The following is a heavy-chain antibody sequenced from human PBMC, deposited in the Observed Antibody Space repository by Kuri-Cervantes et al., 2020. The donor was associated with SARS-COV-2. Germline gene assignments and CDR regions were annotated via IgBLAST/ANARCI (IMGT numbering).Heavy chain of an antibody. J-gene: IGHJ4*02. CDR2: ISAGGDTV. D-gene: IGHD5-12*01. CDR1: GFSFTSYS. V-gene: IGHV3-23*01. Sequence: GGSLRLSCAASGFSFTSYSMTWVRQTPGKGLERVSAISAGGDTVLYADSVRGRFTISRDNSKNTLCLQTNSLRAEDTAIYHCAKGSRRSVASLIFDYWGQGTLVTVSS. CDR3: AKGSRRSVASLIFDY.